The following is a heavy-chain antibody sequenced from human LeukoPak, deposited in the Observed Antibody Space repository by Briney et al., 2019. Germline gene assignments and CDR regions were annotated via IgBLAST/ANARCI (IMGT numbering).Heavy chain of an antibody. CDR3: ARDGGHVRFGESIAFHY. CDR1: GYTFTSYY. V-gene: IGHV1-46*01. D-gene: IGHD3-10*01. CDR2: INPSGGST. J-gene: IGHJ4*02. Sequence: ASVKVSCKASGYTFTSYYMHWVRQAPGQGLEWMGLINPSGGSTRYAQKFQGRVTMTRDTSTSTVYMELSSLRSEDTAVYYCARDGGHVRFGESIAFHYWGQGTLVTVSS.